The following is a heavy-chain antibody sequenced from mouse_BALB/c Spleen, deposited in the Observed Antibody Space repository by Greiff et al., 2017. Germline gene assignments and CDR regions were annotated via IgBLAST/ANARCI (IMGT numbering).Heavy chain of an antibody. CDR3: ARELYFDY. Sequence: EVKLMESGGGLVQPGGSLKLSCAASGFTFSSYGMSWVRQTPDKRLELVATINSNGGSTYYPDSVKGRFTISRDNAKNTLYLQMSSLKSEDTAMYYCARELYFDYWGQGTTLTVSS. V-gene: IGHV5-6-3*01. CDR1: GFTFSSYG. J-gene: IGHJ2*01. CDR2: INSNGGST.